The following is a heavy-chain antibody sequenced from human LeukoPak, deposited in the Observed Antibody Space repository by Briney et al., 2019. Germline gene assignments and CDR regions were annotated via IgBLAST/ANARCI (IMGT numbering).Heavy chain of an antibody. CDR2: INPYSGAS. J-gene: IGHJ5*02. Sequence: GARVKVSCKASGYDFSDLYFHWVRQAPGQGLEWMGWINPYSGASIYAQKFQGRVTMETSSSTVYMQLSRLRYDDTAVYYCATASVTRMRDPWGQGTLVTVSS. V-gene: IGHV1-2*02. CDR1: GYDFSDLY. CDR3: ATASVTRMRDP.